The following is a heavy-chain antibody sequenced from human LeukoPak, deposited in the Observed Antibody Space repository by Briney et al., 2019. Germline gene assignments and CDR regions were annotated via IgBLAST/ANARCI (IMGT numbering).Heavy chain of an antibody. CDR1: GFTFSDYH. J-gene: IGHJ6*03. CDR3: AKASVATTNPYYYYYMDV. Sequence: GGSLRLSCAASGFTFSDYHMSWIRQAPGKGLEWLSYISANGGIMYYADSVKGRFTISRDNAKNTLYLQMNSLRAGDTAVYYCAKASVATTNPYYYYYMDVWGKGTTVTVSS. CDR2: ISANGGIM. D-gene: IGHD5-12*01. V-gene: IGHV3-11*04.